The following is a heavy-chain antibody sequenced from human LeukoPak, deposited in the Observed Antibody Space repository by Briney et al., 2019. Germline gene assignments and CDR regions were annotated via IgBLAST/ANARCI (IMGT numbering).Heavy chain of an antibody. CDR3: AGIPVFGVVLHQEPV. Sequence: AAVNVSCKASVGTFSSYAISGVRQAPGQGLEWMGWINPNSGGTNYAQKFQGRVTMTRDTSISTAYMELSRLRSDDTAVYFCAGIPVFGVVLHQEPVWGKGTTVTVSS. V-gene: IGHV1-2*02. J-gene: IGHJ6*04. D-gene: IGHD3-3*01. CDR1: VGTFSSYA. CDR2: INPNSGGT.